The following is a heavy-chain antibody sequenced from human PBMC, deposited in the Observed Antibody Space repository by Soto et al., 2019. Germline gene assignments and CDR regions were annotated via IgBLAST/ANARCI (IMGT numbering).Heavy chain of an antibody. Sequence: PGESLKICCKASGYTFNTYWIAWVRQMPGKGLEWMGLIYPGDSDTRYSPSFQGQVTISADKSTSTAYLEWSSLKASDTAMYYFARLVSTQHLVFNHLSFAPGGQGTQVTVSS. CDR3: ARLVSTQHLVFNHLSFAP. CDR2: IYPGDSDT. CDR1: GYTFNTYW. V-gene: IGHV5-51*01. D-gene: IGHD3-10*01. J-gene: IGHJ5*02.